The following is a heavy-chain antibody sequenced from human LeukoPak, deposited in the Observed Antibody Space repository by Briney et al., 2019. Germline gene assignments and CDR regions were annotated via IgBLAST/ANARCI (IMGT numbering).Heavy chain of an antibody. CDR1: GGTFSSYA. CDR2: IIPVFGTA. CDR3: ARVGGSSLIT. V-gene: IGHV1-69*13. D-gene: IGHD3-10*01. J-gene: IGHJ3*01. Sequence: ASVKVSCKASGGTFSSYAISWVRQAPGQGLEWMGGIIPVFGTANYAQKFQGRVTITADESTSTAYMELSSLRSEDTAVYYCARVGGSSLITWGQGTMVTVSS.